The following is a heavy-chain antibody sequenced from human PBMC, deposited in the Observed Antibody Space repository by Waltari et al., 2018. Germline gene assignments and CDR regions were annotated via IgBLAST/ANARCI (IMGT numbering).Heavy chain of an antibody. CDR1: DGSISSGNYY. CDR3: ARSLHIFRAAAGMFDY. Sequence: QLQLQESGPGLVKPSETLSLTCTVSDGSISSGNYYWGWSRQSPGKGLEWIGSIYYSGSTSYNPSRKSRVTISVDTPKHQFSLKLSSVTAADTAVYYCARSLHIFRAAAGMFDYWGQGSLVIVSS. V-gene: IGHV4-39*01. CDR2: IYYSGST. J-gene: IGHJ4*02. D-gene: IGHD6-13*01.